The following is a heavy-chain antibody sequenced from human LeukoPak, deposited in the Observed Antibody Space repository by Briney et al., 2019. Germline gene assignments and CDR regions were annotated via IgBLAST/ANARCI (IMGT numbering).Heavy chain of an antibody. D-gene: IGHD4-17*01. CDR2: ISYDGSNK. J-gene: IGHJ4*02. CDR1: GFTFSSYA. CDR3: AKTYGDYDGPDY. Sequence: GGSLRLSCAASGFTFSSYAMSWVRQAPGKGLEWVAVISYDGSNKYYADSVKGRFTISRDNSKNTLYLQMNSLRAEDTAVYYCAKTYGDYDGPDYWGQGALVTVSS. V-gene: IGHV3-30*18.